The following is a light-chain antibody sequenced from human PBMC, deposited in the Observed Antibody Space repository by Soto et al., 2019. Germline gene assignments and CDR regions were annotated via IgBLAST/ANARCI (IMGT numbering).Light chain of an antibody. CDR3: QQYGSSRT. CDR2: GAS. V-gene: IGKV3-20*01. CDR1: QSVSSSY. J-gene: IGKJ1*01. Sequence: EIVLTQSPGTLSLSPGERATLSCMASQSVSSSYLAWYQQKPGQAPRLLIYGASSRATGIPDRFSGSGSGTDFSLNISRLEPEDFAVYYCQQYGSSRTFGRGTKV.